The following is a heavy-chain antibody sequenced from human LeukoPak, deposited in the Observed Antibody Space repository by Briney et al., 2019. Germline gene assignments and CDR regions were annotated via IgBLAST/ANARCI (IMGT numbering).Heavy chain of an antibody. V-gene: IGHV3-30*18. CDR1: GFTFSSYG. D-gene: IGHD3-9*01. Sequence: GRSLRLSCAASGFTFSSYGMHWVRQAPGKGLEWVAVISFDGSNKYYADSVKGRFTVSRDNSKNTLYLQMNSLGAEDTAVYYCAKDHHSYYDILTGLTRSYYYYGMDVWGQGTTVTVSS. J-gene: IGHJ6*02. CDR3: AKDHHSYYDILTGLTRSYYYYGMDV. CDR2: ISFDGSNK.